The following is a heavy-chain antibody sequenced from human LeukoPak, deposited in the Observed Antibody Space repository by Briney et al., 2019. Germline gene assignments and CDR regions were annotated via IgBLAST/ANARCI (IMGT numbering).Heavy chain of an antibody. CDR2: ISWNSGSI. CDR3: AELGITMIGGV. CDR1: GFTFEDYA. D-gene: IGHD3-10*02. V-gene: IGHV3-9*01. J-gene: IGHJ6*04. Sequence: GRSLRLSCAASGFTFEDYAMHWVRQAPGKGLEWVSGISWNSGSIGYADSVKGRFTISRDNAKNSLYLQMNSLRAEDTAVYYCAELGITMIGGVWGKGTTVTISS.